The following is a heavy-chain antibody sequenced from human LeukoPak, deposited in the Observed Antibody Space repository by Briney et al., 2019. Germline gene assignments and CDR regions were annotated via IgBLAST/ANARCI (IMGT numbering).Heavy chain of an antibody. CDR3: AKLRWPQGDRSSFDF. Sequence: KPGESLKISCKGSGYSFTTYWLGWVRQMPGKGLEWMGIIYPSDSVTTYSPSFQGQVTISADKSISTAYLQWTSLKASDTAVYYCAKLRWPQGDRSSFDFWGQGTLVTVSS. CDR1: GYSFTTYW. V-gene: IGHV5-51*01. J-gene: IGHJ4*02. D-gene: IGHD4-23*01. CDR2: IYPSDSVT.